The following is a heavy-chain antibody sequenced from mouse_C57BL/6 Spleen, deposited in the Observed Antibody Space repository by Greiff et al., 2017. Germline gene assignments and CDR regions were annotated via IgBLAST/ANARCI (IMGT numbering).Heavy chain of an antibody. CDR2: IDPTSGGT. V-gene: IGHV1-72*01. J-gene: IGHJ2*01. CDR3: ARDYEDDGGFDY. Sequence: VQLQQPGAALVRPGASVKLSCKASGYTFTSYWMHWVKQRPGRGLEWIGRIDPTSGGTKYNEKFKSKATLTVDKSSSTAYMQLSSLTSEDSAVYYCARDYEDDGGFDYWGQGTTLTVSA. CDR1: GYTFTSYW. D-gene: IGHD2-4*01.